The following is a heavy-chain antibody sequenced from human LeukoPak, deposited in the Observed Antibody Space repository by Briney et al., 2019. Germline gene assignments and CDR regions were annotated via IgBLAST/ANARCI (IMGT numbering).Heavy chain of an antibody. CDR1: GHTFTSYY. V-gene: IGHV1-46*01. D-gene: IGHD3-3*01. CDR2: INPSGGST. Sequence: GASVKVSCKASGHTFTSYYMHWVRQAPGQGLEWMGIINPSGGSTSYAQKFQGRVTMTRDTSTSTVYMELSSPRSEDTAVYYCAREGFPPKISDFWSGLGPYYYYGMDVWGQGTTVTVSS. J-gene: IGHJ6*02. CDR3: AREGFPPKISDFWSGLGPYYYYGMDV.